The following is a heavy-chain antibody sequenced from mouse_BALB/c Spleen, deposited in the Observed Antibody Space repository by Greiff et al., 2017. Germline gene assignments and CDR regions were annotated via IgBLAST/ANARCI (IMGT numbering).Heavy chain of an antibody. D-gene: IGHD2-4*01. V-gene: IGHV1S137*01. Sequence: VQLQQSGAELVRPGVSVKISCKGSGYTFTDYAMHWVKQSHAKSLEWIGVISTYYGDASYNQKFKGKATMTVDKSSSTAYMELARLTSEDSAIYYCARDYEGAWFAYWGQGTPVTVSA. CDR2: ISTYYGDA. CDR1: GYTFTDYA. J-gene: IGHJ3*01. CDR3: ARDYEGAWFAY.